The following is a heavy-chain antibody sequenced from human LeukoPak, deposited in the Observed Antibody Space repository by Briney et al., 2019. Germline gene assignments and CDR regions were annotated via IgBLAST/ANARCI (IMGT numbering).Heavy chain of an antibody. CDR3: AMMRYYDSSGYYNY. V-gene: IGHV3-74*01. J-gene: IGHJ4*02. Sequence: GGSLRLSCAASGFTFSSYWMHWVRQAPGRGLVWVSRINSDGSSTSYADSVKGRFTISRDNAKNTLYLQMNSLRAEDTAVYYCAMMRYYDSSGYYNYWGQGTLVTVSS. D-gene: IGHD3-22*01. CDR2: INSDGSST. CDR1: GFTFSSYW.